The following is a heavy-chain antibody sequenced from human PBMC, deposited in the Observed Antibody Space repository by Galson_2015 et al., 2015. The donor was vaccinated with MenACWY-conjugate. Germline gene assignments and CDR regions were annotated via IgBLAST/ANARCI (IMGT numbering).Heavy chain of an antibody. Sequence: SVKVSCKASGYSFTSYAMHWVRQAPGQRLEWMGWINAGNGNTRYSQKFQGRVTMTTDTSTSTAYMELRSLRSDDTAVYYCARRSGWTNDAFDIWGQGTMVTVSS. CDR3: ARRSGWTNDAFDI. CDR2: INAGNGNT. V-gene: IGHV1-3*01. D-gene: IGHD6-19*01. J-gene: IGHJ3*02. CDR1: GYSFTSYA.